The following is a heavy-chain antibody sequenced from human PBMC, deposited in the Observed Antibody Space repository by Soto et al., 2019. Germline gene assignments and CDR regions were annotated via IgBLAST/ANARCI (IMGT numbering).Heavy chain of an antibody. CDR3: ASAAVTGKVGIDF. D-gene: IGHD6-19*01. CDR1: GYTFSGFY. Sequence: ASVKVSCKASGYTFSGFYMHWVRQARGQGLEWMGWINPRNGGTKYAEKFQGRVTMTRDTSIRTAYLELSRLTSDDTAVYYCASAAVTGKVGIDFWGQGSMITFSP. V-gene: IGHV1-2*02. J-gene: IGHJ4*02. CDR2: INPRNGGT.